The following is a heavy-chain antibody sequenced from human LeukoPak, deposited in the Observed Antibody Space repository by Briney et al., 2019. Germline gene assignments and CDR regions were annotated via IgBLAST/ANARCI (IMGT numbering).Heavy chain of an antibody. V-gene: IGHV3-23*01. CDR3: ARVLRGFTYGKFDY. J-gene: IGHJ4*02. CDR2: ISDSDSST. D-gene: IGHD5-18*01. Sequence: GGSVRLSCAASGFTFSSHGMSWVRQAPGKGLEWVSGISDSDSSTNYADSVKGRFIISRDNSKNTLYLQMNNLRAADTAVYFCARVLRGFTYGKFDYWGPGTLVTVSS. CDR1: GFTFSSHG.